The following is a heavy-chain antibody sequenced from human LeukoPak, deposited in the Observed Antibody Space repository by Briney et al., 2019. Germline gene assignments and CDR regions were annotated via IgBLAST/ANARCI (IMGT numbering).Heavy chain of an antibody. CDR2: INHSGST. Sequence: SETLSLTCAVYGGSFSGYYWSWIRQPPGKGLEWIGEINHSGSTNYNPSLKSRVTISVDTSKNQFSLKLSSVTAADTAVYYCARGGGSYFLFDYWGQGTLVTVSS. CDR3: ARGGGSYFLFDY. J-gene: IGHJ4*02. CDR1: GGSFSGYY. V-gene: IGHV4-34*01. D-gene: IGHD1-26*01.